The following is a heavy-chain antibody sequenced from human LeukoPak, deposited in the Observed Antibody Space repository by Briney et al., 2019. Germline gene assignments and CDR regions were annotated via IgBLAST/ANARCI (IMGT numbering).Heavy chain of an antibody. J-gene: IGHJ4*02. D-gene: IGHD6-6*01. CDR2: IKTDGSEK. Sequence: GGSLRLSCEGSGFTFNYWMCWVRQAPGKGLQWVANIKTDGSEKYYVDSVKGRFTISRDNAKNSLYLQMNSLRAEDTAVYYCAKDKYSSSSGFDYWGQGTLVTVSS. CDR1: GFTFNYW. V-gene: IGHV3-7*01. CDR3: AKDKYSSSSGFDY.